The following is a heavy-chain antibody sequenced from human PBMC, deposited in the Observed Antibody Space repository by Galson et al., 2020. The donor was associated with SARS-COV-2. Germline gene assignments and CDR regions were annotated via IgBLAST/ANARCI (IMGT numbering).Heavy chain of an antibody. CDR1: GGAISSYF. CDR2: IYYSGSS. Sequence: SETLSLTCNVSGGAISSYFWSWIRQPPGKGLEWIGFIYYSGSSDYNPALKRRVSISVDTSQNQFSLRLSSVTAADTAVYFCSGGPIRALGSPVVWGRGTLVTVSS. CDR3: SGGPIRALGSPVV. J-gene: IGHJ4*02. V-gene: IGHV4-59*01. D-gene: IGHD1-26*01.